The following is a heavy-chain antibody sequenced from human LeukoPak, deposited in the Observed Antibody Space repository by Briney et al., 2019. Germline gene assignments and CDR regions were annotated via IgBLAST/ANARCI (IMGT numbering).Heavy chain of an antibody. J-gene: IGHJ4*02. Sequence: GGSLRLSCAASGFTFSSYGMHWVRQAPGKGLEWVAVIWYDGSNKYYADSVKGRFTISRDNSKNTLYLQMNSLRAEDTAVYYCARDRTAVAGIFDYWGQGTLVTVSS. CDR1: GFTFSSYG. D-gene: IGHD6-19*01. CDR3: ARDRTAVAGIFDY. CDR2: IWYDGSNK. V-gene: IGHV3-30*19.